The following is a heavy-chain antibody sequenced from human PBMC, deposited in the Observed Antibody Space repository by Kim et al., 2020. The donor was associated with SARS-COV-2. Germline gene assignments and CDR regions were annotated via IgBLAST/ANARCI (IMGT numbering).Heavy chain of an antibody. V-gene: IGHV4-34*01. D-gene: IGHD3-22*01. CDR2: INHSGST. J-gene: IGHJ4*02. CDR3: ARGHGGYYDSSGYYYFDY. Sequence: SETLSLTCAVYGGSFSGYYWSWIRQPPGKGLEWIGEINHSGSTNYNPSLKSRVTISVDTSKNQFSLKLSSVTAADTAVYYCARGHGGYYDSSGYYYFDYWGQGTLVTVSS. CDR1: GGSFSGYY.